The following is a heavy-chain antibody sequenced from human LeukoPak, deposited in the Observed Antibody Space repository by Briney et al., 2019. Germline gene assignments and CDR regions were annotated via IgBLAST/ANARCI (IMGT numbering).Heavy chain of an antibody. Sequence: ASVKVSCKASGYTFTSYDINWVRQATGQGLEWMGWMNPNSGNTGYAQKFQGRVTMTRNTSISTAYMELSSLRSEDTTVYYCARGRGGSFLYYYYYMDVWGKGTTVTISS. CDR2: MNPNSGNT. J-gene: IGHJ6*03. CDR3: ARGRGGSFLYYYYYMDV. D-gene: IGHD1-26*01. V-gene: IGHV1-8*01. CDR1: GYTFTSYD.